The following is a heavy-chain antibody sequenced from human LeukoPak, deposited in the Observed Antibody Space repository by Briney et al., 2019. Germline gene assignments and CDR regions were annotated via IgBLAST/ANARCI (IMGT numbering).Heavy chain of an antibody. D-gene: IGHD2-2*01. Sequence: PGGSLRLSCAASGFTFSNYAMAWVRQIPGKGLEWVSIFSGSGGSTYYADAVKGRFTVSRDNSKSTLYLHMNNLRVDDTAIYYCASRPAPSLGPLDYWGQGTLVTVT. CDR2: FSGSGGST. CDR1: GFTFSNYA. J-gene: IGHJ4*02. V-gene: IGHV3-23*01. CDR3: ASRPAPSLGPLDY.